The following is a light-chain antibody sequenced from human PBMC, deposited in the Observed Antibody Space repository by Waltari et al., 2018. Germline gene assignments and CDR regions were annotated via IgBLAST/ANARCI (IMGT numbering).Light chain of an antibody. V-gene: IGKV2-29*02. CDR2: EVS. CDR3: MQGIHPPRT. J-gene: IGKJ3*01. Sequence: IVMTQTPLSLSVTPGQPASMSCKSSQSLLHGDGITYLYWYLQKPGQSPPLLIYEVSSRLSGVPARFSGSGSGTDFTLTISRVEAEDVGVYYCMQGIHPPRTFGPGTKVDIK. CDR1: QSLLHGDGITY.